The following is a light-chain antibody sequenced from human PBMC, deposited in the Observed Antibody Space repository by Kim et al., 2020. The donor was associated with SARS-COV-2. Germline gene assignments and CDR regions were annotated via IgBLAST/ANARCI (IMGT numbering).Light chain of an antibody. CDR3: SSYAGSQIVV. CDR2: EVS. J-gene: IGLJ2*01. Sequence: QSALTQPPSASGYPGQSVTISCTGTSSDVGGYNYVSWYQQHPGKAPKLMIYEVSKRPSGVPDRFSGSKSGNTASLTVSGLQAEDEADYFCSSYAGSQIVVFGGGTKVTVL. CDR1: SSDVGGYNY. V-gene: IGLV2-8*01.